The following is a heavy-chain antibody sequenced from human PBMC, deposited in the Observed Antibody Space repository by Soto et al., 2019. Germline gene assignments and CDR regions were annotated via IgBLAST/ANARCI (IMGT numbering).Heavy chain of an antibody. V-gene: IGHV3-7*01. CDR1: GFTFSSYW. J-gene: IGHJ4*02. CDR3: ARGWVYYDFWSGYSFDY. Sequence: GGSLRLSCAASGFTFSSYWMSWVRQAPGKGLEWVANIKQDGSEKYYVDSVRGRFTISRDNAKDSLYLQMNSLRAEDTAVYYCARGWVYYDFWSGYSFDYWGQGTLATVSS. D-gene: IGHD3-3*01. CDR2: IKQDGSEK.